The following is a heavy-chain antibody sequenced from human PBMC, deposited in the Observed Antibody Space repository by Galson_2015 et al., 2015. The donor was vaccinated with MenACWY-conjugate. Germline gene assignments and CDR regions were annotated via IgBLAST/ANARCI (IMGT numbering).Heavy chain of an antibody. J-gene: IGHJ4*01. CDR1: GFTFSTYT. Sequence: SLRLSCAASGFTFSTYTMNWVRQAPGKGLEWVSFISSGSNSIYYADSVKGRFTISRDNAKNSLYLQMDSLRDEDTAVYYCARAGGIDFGGHGTLVTVSS. D-gene: IGHD3-16*01. V-gene: IGHV3-48*02. CDR3: ARAGGIDF. CDR2: ISSGSNSI.